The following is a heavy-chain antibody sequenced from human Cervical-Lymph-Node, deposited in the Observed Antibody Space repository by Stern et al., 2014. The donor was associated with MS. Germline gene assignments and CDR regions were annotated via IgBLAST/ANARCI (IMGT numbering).Heavy chain of an antibody. Sequence: QVQLAQSGADLKKPAAPVTLSCKASGYTLTSYGISWVRQAPGQGLEWMGWISAYNGSTNYAQKLQGRVTMTTDASTSTAYMELRSLRSDDTAVYYCARGLLGSENAFDIWGQGTMVTVSS. V-gene: IGHV1-18*01. J-gene: IGHJ3*02. CDR3: ARGLLGSENAFDI. CDR2: ISAYNGST. CDR1: GYTLTSYG. D-gene: IGHD2-15*01.